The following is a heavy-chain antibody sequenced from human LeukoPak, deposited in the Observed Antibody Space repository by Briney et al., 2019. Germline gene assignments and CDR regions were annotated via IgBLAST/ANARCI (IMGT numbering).Heavy chain of an antibody. CDR3: ARDRWVGGYDYFDY. CDR1: GFTVSSNY. Sequence: GGSLRLSCAASGFTVSSNYMSWVRQAPGKGLEWVSVIYSGGSTYYADSVKGRFTISRDNSKNTLYLRMNSLRAEDTAVYYCARDRWVGGYDYFDYWGQGTLVTVSS. CDR2: IYSGGST. J-gene: IGHJ4*02. D-gene: IGHD5-12*01. V-gene: IGHV3-66*02.